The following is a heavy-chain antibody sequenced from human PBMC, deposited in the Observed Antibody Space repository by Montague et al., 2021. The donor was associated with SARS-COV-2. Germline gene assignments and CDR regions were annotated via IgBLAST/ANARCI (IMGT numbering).Heavy chain of an antibody. J-gene: IGHJ4*02. V-gene: IGHV3-11*06. CDR2: ISGSTYT. CDR3: ARGGSGYDSPLGY. CDR1: GFTFSDYY. D-gene: IGHD6-25*01. Sequence: SLRLSCAASGFTFSDYYMFWIRQSPGKGLEYISYISGSTYTNYADSVKGRFTISRDNTKDSLFLQMNSLRAEDTAVYYCARGGSGYDSPLGYWGQGALVTVSS.